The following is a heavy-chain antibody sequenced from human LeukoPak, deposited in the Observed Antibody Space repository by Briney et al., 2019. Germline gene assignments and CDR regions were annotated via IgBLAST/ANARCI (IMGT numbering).Heavy chain of an antibody. Sequence: PGGSLRLSCAASGFTFSNYGMHWVRQAPGKGLEWVAVIWYDGSNKYYADSVKGRFTISRDNSKNTLYLQMNSLRAEDTAVYYCAKDQSGSSPLYWGQGTLVTVSS. D-gene: IGHD1-26*01. CDR3: AKDQSGSSPLY. CDR2: IWYDGSNK. CDR1: GFTFSNYG. J-gene: IGHJ4*02. V-gene: IGHV3-33*06.